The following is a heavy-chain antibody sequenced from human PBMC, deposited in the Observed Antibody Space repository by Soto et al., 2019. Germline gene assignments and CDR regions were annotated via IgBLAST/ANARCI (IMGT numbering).Heavy chain of an antibody. CDR2: IYYSGTT. CDR1: GVAIGSSVYY. CDR3: ARALIQLWPHYYYGMDV. J-gene: IGHJ6*02. V-gene: IGHV4-30-4*08. D-gene: IGHD5-18*01. Sequence: LFLTLALNGVAIGSSVYYWGFLRQPPGKGLEWIGSIYYSGTTYYNPSLKSRVTISVDTSKNQFSLKVSSVTAADTAVYYCARALIQLWPHYYYGMDVWGHRTTVTVSS.